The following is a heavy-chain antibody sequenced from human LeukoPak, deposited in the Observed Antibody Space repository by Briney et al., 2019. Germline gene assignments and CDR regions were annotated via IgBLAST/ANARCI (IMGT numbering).Heavy chain of an antibody. D-gene: IGHD1-26*01. CDR3: ARWGGNYYDPDAFNI. J-gene: IGHJ3*02. CDR1: RGSIRTYY. CDR2: IYDSGTT. Sequence: PSETLSLTCTVSRGSIRTYYWSWIRQSPGKGLEWIGYIYDSGTTKYNPSLKSRVTISVDTSKNQFSLKLSSVTAADTAVYYCARWGGNYYDPDAFNIWGQGTMVTVSS. V-gene: IGHV4-59*08.